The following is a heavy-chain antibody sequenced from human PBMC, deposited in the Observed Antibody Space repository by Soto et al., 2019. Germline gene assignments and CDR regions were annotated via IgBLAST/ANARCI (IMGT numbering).Heavy chain of an antibody. CDR2: ISGSGGST. CDR1: GFTFSSYA. J-gene: IGHJ4*02. CDR3: AKRGLSIAARPWYFDY. D-gene: IGHD6-6*01. V-gene: IGHV3-23*01. Sequence: GGSLRLSCAASGFTFSSYAMSWVRQAPGKGLEWVSAISGSGGSTYYADSVKGRFTISRDNSKNTLYLQMNSLRAEDTAVYYCAKRGLSIAARPWYFDYWGQGTLVTVSS.